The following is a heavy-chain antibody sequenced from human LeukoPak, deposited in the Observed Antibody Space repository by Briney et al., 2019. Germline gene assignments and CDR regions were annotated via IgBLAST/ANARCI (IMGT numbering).Heavy chain of an antibody. Sequence: GGSLRLTCVTSGFRFSSYSMNWMRQAPGKGLEWVSYISNSSSDTQYADSVVGRFTISRDNAKNSLYLQMNSLRAEDTAAYYCARTVSFWGQGTLVTVSS. J-gene: IGHJ4*02. CDR3: ARTVSF. CDR2: ISNSSSDT. CDR1: GFRFSSYS. V-gene: IGHV3-21*01. D-gene: IGHD3-16*02.